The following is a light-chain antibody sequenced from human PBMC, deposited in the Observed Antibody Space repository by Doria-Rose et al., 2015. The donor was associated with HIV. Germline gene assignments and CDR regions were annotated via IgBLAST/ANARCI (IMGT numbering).Light chain of an antibody. V-gene: IGKV1-39*01. Sequence: KWFQQEPGKAPKLLIYAASRLQSGVPSRFSGSGSGTDFTLTIRGLQTGDFATYYCQQTYSSPQWTVGQGNKVEMK. CDR2: AAS. CDR3: QQTYSSPQWT. J-gene: IGKJ1*01.